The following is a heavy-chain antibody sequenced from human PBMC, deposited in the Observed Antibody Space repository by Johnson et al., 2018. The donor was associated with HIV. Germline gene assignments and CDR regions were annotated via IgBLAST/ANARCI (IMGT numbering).Heavy chain of an antibody. V-gene: IGHV3-30-3*01. J-gene: IGHJ3*01. Sequence: QVQLVESGGGVVQPGRSLRLSCAASGFTFSSYAMHWVRQAPGKGLEWVAVISYDGSNKYYADSVKGQFTISRDNSKNTLYLQTNSLRADDTAVYYCARGLWLTPDVFDFWGQGTMVTVSS. D-gene: IGHD3-16*01. CDR2: ISYDGSNK. CDR1: GFTFSSYA. CDR3: ARGLWLTPDVFDF.